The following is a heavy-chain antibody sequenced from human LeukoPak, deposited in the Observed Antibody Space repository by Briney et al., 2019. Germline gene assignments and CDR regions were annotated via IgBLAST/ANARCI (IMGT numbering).Heavy chain of an antibody. CDR3: AREGGGPRWLDP. D-gene: IGHD6-25*01. CDR1: GGFISSYY. CDR2: INTSGSS. J-gene: IGHJ5*02. Sequence: SEPLSLTCTVSGGFISSYYWSWLRQPAGKGLEWIGRINTSGSSNYHPSLRSRVTMSVDTSKNQFSLNLSSVTAADTAVYYCAREGGGPRWLDPWGKGTLVTVSS. V-gene: IGHV4-4*07.